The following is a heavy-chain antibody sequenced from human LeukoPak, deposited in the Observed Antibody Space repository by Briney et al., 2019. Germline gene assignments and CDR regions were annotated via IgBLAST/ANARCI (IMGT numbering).Heavy chain of an antibody. D-gene: IGHD1-26*01. CDR3: ARTSRIVTRGYFDY. CDR2: IYYSGST. V-gene: IGHV4-59*08. Sequence: SETLSLTCTVSGGSISSYYWSWIRQPPGKGLEWIGYIYYSGSTNYNPSLKSRVTISVDTSKNQFSLKLSSVTAADTAVYYCARTSRIVTRGYFDYWGQGTLVTVSS. J-gene: IGHJ4*02. CDR1: GGSISSYY.